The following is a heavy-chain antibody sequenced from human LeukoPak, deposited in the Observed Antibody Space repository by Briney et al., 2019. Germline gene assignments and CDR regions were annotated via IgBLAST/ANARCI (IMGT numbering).Heavy chain of an antibody. D-gene: IGHD3-16*01. V-gene: IGHV3-23*01. J-gene: IGHJ4*02. CDR1: GFTFSSYA. CDR2: ISGSGGST. CDR3: AEGADPPDPDY. Sequence: GGSLRLSCAASGFTFSSYAMSWLRQAPGKGLEWVSAISGSGGSTYYADAVKGRFTISRDNSKNTLYLQMNNLRAEATAVYYCAEGADPPDPDYWGQGTLVTVSS.